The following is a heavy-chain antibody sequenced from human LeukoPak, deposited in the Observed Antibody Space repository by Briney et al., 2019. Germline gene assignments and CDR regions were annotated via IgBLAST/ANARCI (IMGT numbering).Heavy chain of an antibody. D-gene: IGHD2-21*02. CDR3: ARATHIVVVTALEGPDLGDY. J-gene: IGHJ4*02. CDR2: IWYDGSNK. CDR1: GFTFSSYG. V-gene: IGHV3-33*01. Sequence: GGSLRLSCAASGFTFSSYGMHWVRQAPGKGLEWVAVIWYDGSNKYYADSVKGRFTISRDNSKNTLYLQMNSLRAEDTAVYYCARATHIVVVTALEGPDLGDYWGQGTLVTVSS.